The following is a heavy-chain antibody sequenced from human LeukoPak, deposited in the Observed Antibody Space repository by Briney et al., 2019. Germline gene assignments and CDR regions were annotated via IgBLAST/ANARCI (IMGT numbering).Heavy chain of an antibody. J-gene: IGHJ4*02. D-gene: IGHD1-26*01. CDR1: GYSFTSYW. Sequence: GESLKISCKGSGYSFTSYWIGWVRQMPGKGLEWMGIIYPGDSDTRYSPSFQGQVTISADKSISTAYLQWSSLKASDTAMYYCARSRPRGATKGDDFDYWGQGTLVTVSS. V-gene: IGHV5-51*01. CDR3: ARSRPRGATKGDDFDY. CDR2: IYPGDSDT.